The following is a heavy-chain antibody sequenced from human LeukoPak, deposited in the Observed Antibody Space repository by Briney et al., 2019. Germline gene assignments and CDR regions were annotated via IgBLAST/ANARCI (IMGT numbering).Heavy chain of an antibody. CDR1: GSTFSRNA. D-gene: IGHD5-18*01. V-gene: IGHV3-33*01. CDR3: VSRDGYSYGLDY. Sequence: GWSLRLSCAASGSTFSRNAMHWVRQAPGKGLEWVTVIWYDGSNKYYADSVKGRFTISRDNSKNTLYLQMNSLRVEDTAVYYCVSRDGYSYGLDYWGQGTPVTVSS. CDR2: IWYDGSNK. J-gene: IGHJ4*02.